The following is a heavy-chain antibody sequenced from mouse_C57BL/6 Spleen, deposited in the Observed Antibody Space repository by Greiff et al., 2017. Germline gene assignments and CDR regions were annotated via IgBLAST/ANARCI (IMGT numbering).Heavy chain of an antibody. D-gene: IGHD2-4*01. V-gene: IGHV7-3*01. Sequence: EVKVEESGGGLVQPGGSLSLSCAASGFTFTDYYMSWVRQPPGKALEWLGFIRNKANGYTTEYSASVKGRFTISRDNSQSILYLQMNALRAEDSATYYCARYPLYDYDERGSFDYWGQGTTLTVSS. CDR2: IRNKANGYTT. J-gene: IGHJ2*01. CDR3: ARYPLYDYDERGSFDY. CDR1: GFTFTDYY.